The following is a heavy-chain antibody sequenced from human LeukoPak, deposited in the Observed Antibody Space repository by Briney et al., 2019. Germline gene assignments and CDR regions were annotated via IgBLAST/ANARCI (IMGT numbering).Heavy chain of an antibody. J-gene: IGHJ4*02. Sequence: GGSLRLSCAASGFTFSSYAMSWVRQAPGKGLEWVSAIGGSGSGGDGATYYADSVKGRFTISRDNSKNTLYLQMNSLTAEDTAVYFCSKGHDTRTATLDYWGQGTLVTVSS. D-gene: IGHD1-1*01. CDR1: GFTFSSYA. V-gene: IGHV3-23*01. CDR3: SKGHDTRTATLDY. CDR2: IGGSGSGGDGAT.